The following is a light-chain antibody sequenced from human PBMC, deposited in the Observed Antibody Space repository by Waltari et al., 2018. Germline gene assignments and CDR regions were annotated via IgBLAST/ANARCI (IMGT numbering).Light chain of an antibody. CDR1: QSVSSN. V-gene: IGKV3-15*01. CDR2: GAS. CDR3: QHYNNWPPLT. J-gene: IGKJ4*01. Sequence: EIVMTQSPATLSVSPGERATLSCRASQSVSSNLAWYQQKPGQATRLLIYGASTRATGIPARFSCSGSGTEFTLTISSLQSGDFAVYYCQHYNNWPPLTFGGGPRWRSN.